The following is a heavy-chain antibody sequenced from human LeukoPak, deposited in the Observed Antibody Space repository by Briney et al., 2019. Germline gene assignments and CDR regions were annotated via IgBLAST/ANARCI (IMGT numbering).Heavy chain of an antibody. Sequence: GASVKVSCKASGGTFSSYAISWVRQAPGQGLEWMGRIIPILGIANYAQKFQGRVTITADKSTSTAYMELSSLRSEDTAVYYCARDPYYYDSSGLTDDYWGQGTLVTVSS. J-gene: IGHJ4*02. CDR3: ARDPYYYDSSGLTDDY. D-gene: IGHD3-22*01. CDR2: IIPILGIA. V-gene: IGHV1-69*04. CDR1: GGTFSSYA.